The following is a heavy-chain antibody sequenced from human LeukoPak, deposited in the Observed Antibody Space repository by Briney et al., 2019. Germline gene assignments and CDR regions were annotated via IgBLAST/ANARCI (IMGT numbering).Heavy chain of an antibody. CDR3: ARGASMIRGILRGDDAFDV. CDR2: ISDDVGST. D-gene: IGHD3-10*01. Sequence: PGGSLRLSCVASGFTFSSHAVHWVRQAPGKGLEYLSGISDDVGSTYYAESVKARFTIARDNSKNTMYLQMGSLRAEDMAVYYCARGASMIRGILRGDDAFDVWGRGTMVTVSS. V-gene: IGHV3-64*02. CDR1: GFTFSSHA. J-gene: IGHJ3*01.